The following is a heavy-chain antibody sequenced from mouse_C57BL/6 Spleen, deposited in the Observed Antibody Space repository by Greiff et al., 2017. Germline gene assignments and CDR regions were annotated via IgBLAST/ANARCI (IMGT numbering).Heavy chain of an antibody. Sequence: QVQLQQPGAELVRPGSSVKLSCKASGYTFTRYWMHWVKQRPIQGLEWIGNIDPSDSETHYNQKFKDKATLTVDKSSSTAYMQLSSLTSEDSAVYYCARGNYWYFDVWGTGTTVTVSS. J-gene: IGHJ1*03. CDR1: GYTFTRYW. CDR2: IDPSDSET. V-gene: IGHV1-52*01. CDR3: ARGNYWYFDV.